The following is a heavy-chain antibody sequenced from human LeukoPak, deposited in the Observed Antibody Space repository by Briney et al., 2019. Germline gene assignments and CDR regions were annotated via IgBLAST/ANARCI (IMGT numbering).Heavy chain of an antibody. CDR3: ASEGIAAAGTWDGFDY. J-gene: IGHJ4*02. CDR2: ISYDGSNK. Sequence: PGRSLRLSCAASGFTFSSYAMHWVRQAPGKGLEWVAVISYDGSNKYYADSVKGRFTISRDNSKNTLYLQMNSLRAEDTAVYYCASEGIAAAGTWDGFDYWGQGTLVTVSS. CDR1: GFTFSSYA. V-gene: IGHV3-30-3*01. D-gene: IGHD6-13*01.